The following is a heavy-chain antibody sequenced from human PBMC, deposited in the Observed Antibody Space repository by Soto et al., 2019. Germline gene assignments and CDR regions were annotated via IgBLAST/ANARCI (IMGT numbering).Heavy chain of an antibody. Sequence: SETLSLTCTVSGGSISFYYWSWIRQPPGKGLEWIAYIYHSGSTNYNPSLKSRVSMSVDTPKNQFSLKLSSVTAADTAVYYCARTYCSSANCFDAFDIWGQGTMVTVSS. D-gene: IGHD2-2*01. J-gene: IGHJ3*02. CDR1: GGSISFYY. CDR3: ARTYCSSANCFDAFDI. CDR2: IYHSGST. V-gene: IGHV4-59*01.